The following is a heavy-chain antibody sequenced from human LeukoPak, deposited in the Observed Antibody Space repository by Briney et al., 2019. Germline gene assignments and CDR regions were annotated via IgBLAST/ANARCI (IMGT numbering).Heavy chain of an antibody. CDR1: GFTFSSYA. CDR3: ARETDGYNYGFDY. CDR2: ISYDGSNK. D-gene: IGHD5-24*01. V-gene: IGHV3-30-3*01. Sequence: QSGGSLRLSCAASGFTFSSYAMHWVRQAPGKGLEWVAVISYDGSNKYYADSVKGRFTISRDNSKNTLYLQMNSLRAEDTAVYYCARETDGYNYGFDYWGQGTLVTVSS. J-gene: IGHJ4*02.